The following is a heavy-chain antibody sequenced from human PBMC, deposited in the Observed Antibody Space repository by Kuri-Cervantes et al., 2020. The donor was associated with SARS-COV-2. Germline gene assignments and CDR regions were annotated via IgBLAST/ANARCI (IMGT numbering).Heavy chain of an antibody. J-gene: IGHJ4*02. Sequence: GGSLRLSCEVSGFLFSASAFHWVRQASGKGLEWVGRVRGKAKNYATAYAASVKGRFTISRDDSKNVAYLQMNSLKTEDTAVYYCTTLIDYWGQGALVTVSS. CDR1: GFLFSASA. CDR2: VRGKAKNYAT. CDR3: TTLIDY. V-gene: IGHV3-73*01.